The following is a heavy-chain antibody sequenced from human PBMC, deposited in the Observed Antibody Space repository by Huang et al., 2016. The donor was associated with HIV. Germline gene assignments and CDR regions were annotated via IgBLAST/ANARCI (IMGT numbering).Heavy chain of an antibody. CDR3: ARERMMSWLDDHDAFDI. CDR2: INHSGIS. Sequence: QVQLQQWGAGLLKPSETLSLTCAVYGGSFSGYYWSWFRQSPGKGLEWIGEINHSGISNYNPSLKGRLTISGDTSKNQFSLKLRSVTAADTAVYYCARERMMSWLDDHDAFDIWGQGTMVTVSS. J-gene: IGHJ3*02. V-gene: IGHV4-34*01. D-gene: IGHD1-1*01. CDR1: GGSFSGYY.